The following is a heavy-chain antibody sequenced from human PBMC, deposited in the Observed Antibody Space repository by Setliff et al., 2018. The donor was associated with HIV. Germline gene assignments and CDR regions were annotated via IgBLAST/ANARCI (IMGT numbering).Heavy chain of an antibody. CDR1: GGTFDTYV. CDR3: ARGPEEGDCSGGSCYGNFDP. CDR2: IIPILGVA. Sequence: SVKVSCKASGGTFDTYVVSWLRQAPGQGLEWMGGIIPILGVANYAQKFQGRLTITADKSTNTAYMELSSLKSDDTAVYYCARGPEEGDCSGGSCYGNFDPWGQGTLVTVSS. J-gene: IGHJ5*02. D-gene: IGHD2-15*01. V-gene: IGHV1-69*10.